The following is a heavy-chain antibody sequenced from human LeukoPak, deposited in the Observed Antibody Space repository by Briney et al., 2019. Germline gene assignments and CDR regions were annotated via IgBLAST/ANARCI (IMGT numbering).Heavy chain of an antibody. J-gene: IGHJ6*02. CDR1: GGPMTSYY. CDR2: IYYRGNT. CDR3: ARHLAEQLDGMDV. V-gene: IGHV4-59*08. D-gene: IGHD6-6*01. Sequence: PSETLSLTCTLSGGPMTSYYWSWIRQPPGKGLEWLGYIYYRGNTNINPSPKSRLTMSVATSKKHFSLELTSVTAADTAIYYCARHLAEQLDGMDVWGQGTTVIVSS.